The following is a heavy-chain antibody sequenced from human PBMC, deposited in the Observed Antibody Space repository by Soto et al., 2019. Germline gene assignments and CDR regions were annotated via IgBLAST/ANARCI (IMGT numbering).Heavy chain of an antibody. D-gene: IGHD2-2*01. V-gene: IGHV4-34*01. J-gene: IGHJ6*03. CDR1: GGSFSGYY. CDR2: INHSGST. CDR3: ASFRSTYYYHTDV. Sequence: PSETLSLTCVVYGGSFSGYYWSWIRQPPGKGLEWIGEINHSGSTTYNPSLKSRVTISVDTSKNQFSLNLSSVTAADTAVYYCASFRSTYYYHTDVWGKGTTVTVSS.